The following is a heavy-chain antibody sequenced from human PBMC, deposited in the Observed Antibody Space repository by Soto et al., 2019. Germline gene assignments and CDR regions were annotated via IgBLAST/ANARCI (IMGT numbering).Heavy chain of an antibody. J-gene: IGHJ4*02. V-gene: IGHV3-11*01. Sequence: GALRLSCTGSGFDFGDYYMSWIRQAPGKGLEWVSYIDSGDGTTYYTDSVKGRFTISRDNAKKTVYLQMSSLRVEDTALYYCVRPYYSSSWFPFDRWGQGXLVTVSS. CDR2: IDSGDGTT. D-gene: IGHD6-13*01. CDR3: VRPYYSSSWFPFDR. CDR1: GFDFGDYY.